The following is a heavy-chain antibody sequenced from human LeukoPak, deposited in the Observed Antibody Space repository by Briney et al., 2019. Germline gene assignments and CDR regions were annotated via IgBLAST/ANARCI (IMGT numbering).Heavy chain of an antibody. CDR3: ARHLTLELFDY. V-gene: IGHV4-39*01. CDR2: IYYSGST. CDR1: GGSISSSSYY. D-gene: IGHD1-26*01. Sequence: PSETLSLTCTVSGGSISSSSYYWGWIRQPPGKGLEWIGSIYYSGSTYYNPSLKSRVTISVDTSKNQFSLKLSSVTAADTALYYCARHLTLELFDYWGQGTLVTVSS. J-gene: IGHJ4*02.